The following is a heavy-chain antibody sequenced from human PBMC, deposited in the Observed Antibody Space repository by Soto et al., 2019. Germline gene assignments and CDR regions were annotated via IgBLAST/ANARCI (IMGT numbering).Heavy chain of an antibody. CDR1: GFTFSSYF. V-gene: IGHV3-33*01. D-gene: IGHD3-3*01. J-gene: IGHJ3*02. Sequence: GGSLRLSCAASGFTFSSYFMHWVRQAPGKGLEWVSVIWDDGSEEYYAESVKGRFTISRDNSRNTLYLQMNSLRDDDTAIYYCAREYSRSAALDIWGQGTMVTVSS. CDR2: IWDDGSEE. CDR3: AREYSRSAALDI.